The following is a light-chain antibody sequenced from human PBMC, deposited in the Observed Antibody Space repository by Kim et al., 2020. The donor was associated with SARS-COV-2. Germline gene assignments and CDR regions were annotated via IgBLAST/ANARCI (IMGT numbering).Light chain of an antibody. Sequence: GQSITISCTGTSSDVGGYNYVSWYQQHPGKAPKLMIYDVSKRPSGVSNRFSGSKSGNTASLTISGLQAEDEADYYCSSYTSSSTFFGTGTKVTVL. CDR2: DVS. CDR1: SSDVGGYNY. J-gene: IGLJ1*01. CDR3: SSYTSSSTF. V-gene: IGLV2-14*04.